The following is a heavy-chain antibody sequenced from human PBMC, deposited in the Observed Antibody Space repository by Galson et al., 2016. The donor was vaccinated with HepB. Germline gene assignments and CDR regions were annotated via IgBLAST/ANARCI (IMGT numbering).Heavy chain of an antibody. CDR3: AKDISSTGGGRVMDV. D-gene: IGHD1-14*01. CDR2: ISWDGGTT. Sequence: SLRLSCAASGFTFDDYAMHWVRQAPGKGLEWVSLISWDGGTTYYADSMKGRLTISRDNSRNSLYLQMNSLRAEDTALYYCAKDISSTGGGRVMDVWGQGTTVTVSS. CDR1: GFTFDDYA. J-gene: IGHJ6*02. V-gene: IGHV3-43D*04.